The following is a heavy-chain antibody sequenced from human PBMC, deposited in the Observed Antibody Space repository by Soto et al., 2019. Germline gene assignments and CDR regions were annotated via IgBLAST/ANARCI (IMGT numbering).Heavy chain of an antibody. D-gene: IGHD2-2*01. CDR2: ISGSGGST. Sequence: PGGSLRLSCAASGFTFSSYAMSWVRQAPGKGLEWVSAISGSGGSTYYADSVKGRFTISRDNSKNTLYLQMNSLRAEDTAVYYCAKGGGYCISTSCSPPMRRVATDGMDVWGQGTTVTVSS. J-gene: IGHJ6*02. CDR3: AKGGGYCISTSCSPPMRRVATDGMDV. V-gene: IGHV3-23*01. CDR1: GFTFSSYA.